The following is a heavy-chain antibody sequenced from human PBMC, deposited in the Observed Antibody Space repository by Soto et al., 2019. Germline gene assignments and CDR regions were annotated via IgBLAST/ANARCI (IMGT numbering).Heavy chain of an antibody. V-gene: IGHV3-23*01. Sequence: GGSLRLSCAASGFTFSSYAMSWVRQAPGKGLEWVSAISGSGGSTYYADSVKGRFTISRDNSKNTLYLQMNSLRAEDTAVYYCAKDSDPVSTSSGDVWGQGTTVTVSS. J-gene: IGHJ6*02. CDR2: ISGSGGST. D-gene: IGHD6-25*01. CDR3: AKDSDPVSTSSGDV. CDR1: GFTFSSYA.